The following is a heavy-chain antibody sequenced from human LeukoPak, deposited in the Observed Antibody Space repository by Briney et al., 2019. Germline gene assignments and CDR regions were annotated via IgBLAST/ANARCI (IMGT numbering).Heavy chain of an antibody. CDR1: GFTFTNYA. J-gene: IGHJ4*02. D-gene: IGHD1-1*01. CDR3: VKGLVQTTMSYSVDY. CDR2: ISSDGSKN. V-gene: IGHV3-30*18. Sequence: PGGSLRLSCAASGFTFTNYAMHWVRQTPGKGLEWVALISSDGSKNIYADPVKGRFTVSRDNSKNTLYLQVNSLRAEDTAVYYCVKGLVQTTMSYSVDYWGQGALVTVSS.